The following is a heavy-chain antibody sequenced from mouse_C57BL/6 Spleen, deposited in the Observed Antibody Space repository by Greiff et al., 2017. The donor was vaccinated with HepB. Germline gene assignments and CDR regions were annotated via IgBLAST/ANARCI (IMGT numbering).Heavy chain of an antibody. D-gene: IGHD1-1*01. Sequence: VQLKESGPGLVKPSQSLSLTCSVTGYSITSGYYWNWIRQFPGNKLEWMGYISYDGSNNYNPSLKNRIPITRDTSKNQFFLKLNSVTTEDTATYYCAKEGNYYGSSGGYFDVWGTGTTVTVSS. CDR3: AKEGNYYGSSGGYFDV. V-gene: IGHV3-6*01. J-gene: IGHJ1*03. CDR2: ISYDGSN. CDR1: GYSITSGYY.